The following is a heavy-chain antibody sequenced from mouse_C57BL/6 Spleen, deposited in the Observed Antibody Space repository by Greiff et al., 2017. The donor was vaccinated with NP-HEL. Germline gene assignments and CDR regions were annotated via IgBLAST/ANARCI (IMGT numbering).Heavy chain of an antibody. Sequence: QVQLQQPGAELVMPGASVKLSCKASGYTFTSYWMHWVKQRPGQGLVWIGEIDPSDSYTNYTQKFKGKSTLTVDKSSSTAYMQLSSLTSEDSAVYYCARRTPNWASYAMDYWGQGTSVTVSS. J-gene: IGHJ4*01. D-gene: IGHD4-1*01. CDR3: ARRTPNWASYAMDY. V-gene: IGHV1-69*01. CDR1: GYTFTSYW. CDR2: IDPSDSYT.